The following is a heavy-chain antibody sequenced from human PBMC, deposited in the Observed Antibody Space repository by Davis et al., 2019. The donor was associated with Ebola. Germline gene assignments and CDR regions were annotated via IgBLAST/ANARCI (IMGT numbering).Heavy chain of an antibody. J-gene: IGHJ2*01. CDR1: GFSFDDHA. CDR3: VRDRGADGAYWYFDL. CDR2: ISWKGVYK. D-gene: IGHD4-17*01. Sequence: PGGSLRLSCVVTGFSFDDHAMHWVRQAPGKGLEWVSHISWKGVYKRYADSVKGRFTVSRDNAKNSLHLQMNSLREEDSAFYYCVRDRGADGAYWYFDLWGRGTLVTVSS. V-gene: IGHV3-9*01.